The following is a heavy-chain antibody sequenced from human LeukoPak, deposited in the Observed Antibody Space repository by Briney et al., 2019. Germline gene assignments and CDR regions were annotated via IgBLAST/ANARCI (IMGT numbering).Heavy chain of an antibody. CDR1: GFTFSSYS. CDR3: AKGRYSGSYLFDY. D-gene: IGHD1-26*01. CDR2: ISSSSSYI. J-gene: IGHJ4*02. V-gene: IGHV3-21*04. Sequence: GGSLRLSCAACGFTFSSYSMNWVRQAPGKGLEWVSSISSSSSYIYYADSVKGRFTISRDNAKNSLYLQMNSLRAEDTAVYYCAKGRYSGSYLFDYWGQGTLVTVSS.